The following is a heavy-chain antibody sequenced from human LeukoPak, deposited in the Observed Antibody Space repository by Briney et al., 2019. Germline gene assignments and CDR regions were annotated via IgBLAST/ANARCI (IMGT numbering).Heavy chain of an antibody. CDR3: ARGVVATIRFSFGYRYYFDY. Sequence: GGSLRLSCAASGFIFGNYAMHWVRQAPGKVLEWVAVISYDGSNKYYADSVKGRFTISRDNSKNTLYLQMNSLRAEDTAVYYCARGVVATIRFSFGYRYYFDYWGQGTLVTVSS. V-gene: IGHV3-30*04. CDR2: ISYDGSNK. CDR1: GFIFGNYA. D-gene: IGHD5-12*01. J-gene: IGHJ4*02.